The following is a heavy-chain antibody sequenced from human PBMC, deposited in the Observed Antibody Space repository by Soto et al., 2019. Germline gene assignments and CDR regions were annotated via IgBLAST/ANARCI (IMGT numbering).Heavy chain of an antibody. D-gene: IGHD6-19*01. V-gene: IGHV4-39*01. CDR1: GGSISSSAYY. Sequence: QLQLQESGPGLVKPSETLSLTCTVSGGSISSSAYYWGWVRQPPGKGLEWIGSIFYGGTTYYNPSLKSRVPMSGDTSKNLFSLKLFSVTAVDTAVYYCARQRHSLGYSSAWYLFDYWGQGTLVTVSS. CDR3: ARQRHSLGYSSAWYLFDY. CDR2: IFYGGTT. J-gene: IGHJ4*02.